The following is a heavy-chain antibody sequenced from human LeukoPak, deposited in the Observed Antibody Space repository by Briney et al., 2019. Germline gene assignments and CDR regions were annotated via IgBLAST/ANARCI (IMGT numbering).Heavy chain of an antibody. V-gene: IGHV4-39*01. D-gene: IGHD3-22*01. CDR2: IYYSGST. CDR1: GGSISSSSYY. CDR3: ARLGLHYYNSSGYLNDFDY. Sequence: SETLSLTCTVSGGSISSSSYYWGWIRQPPGKGLEWIGSIYYSGSTYYNPSLKSRVTISVDTSKNQFSLKLSSVTAADTAVYYCARLGLHYYNSSGYLNDFDYWGQGTLVTVSS. J-gene: IGHJ4*02.